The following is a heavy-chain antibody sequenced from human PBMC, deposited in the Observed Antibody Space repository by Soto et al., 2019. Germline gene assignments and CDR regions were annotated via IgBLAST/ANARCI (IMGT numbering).Heavy chain of an antibody. CDR1: GFTFSSYS. CDR3: ARSTVGIAAADNWFDP. D-gene: IGHD6-13*01. CDR2: ISSSSSYI. Sequence: PGGSLRLLWAASGFTFSSYSMNWVRQAPGKGLEWVSSISSSSSYIYYADSVKGRFTISRDNAKNSLYLQMNSLRAEDTAVYYCARSTVGIAAADNWFDPWGQGTLVTVSS. J-gene: IGHJ5*02. V-gene: IGHV3-21*01.